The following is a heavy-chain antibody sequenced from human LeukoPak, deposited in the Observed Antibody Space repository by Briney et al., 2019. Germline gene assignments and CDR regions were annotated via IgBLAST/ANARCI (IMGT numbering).Heavy chain of an antibody. CDR1: GGSISSGDYY. Sequence: SETLSLTCTVSGGSISSGDYYWSWIRQPPGKGLEWIGYIYYSGSTYYNPSLKSRVTISVDTSKNQFSLKLSSVTAADTAVYYCARGRGYCSGGSCYGNWFDPWGQGTLVTVSS. D-gene: IGHD2-15*01. CDR3: ARGRGYCSGGSCYGNWFDP. CDR2: IYYSGST. V-gene: IGHV4-30-4*01. J-gene: IGHJ5*02.